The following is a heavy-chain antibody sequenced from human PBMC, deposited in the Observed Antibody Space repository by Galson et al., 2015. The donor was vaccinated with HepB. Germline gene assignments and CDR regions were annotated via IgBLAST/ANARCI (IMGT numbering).Heavy chain of an antibody. J-gene: IGHJ6*02. V-gene: IGHV1-69*08. CDR1: GDTFTFYS. CDR2: IIPTLDRA. D-gene: IGHD6-19*01. CDR3: ARDRVGRGWGGDYGLDV. Sequence: SVKVSCKASGDTFTFYSINWVRQAPGQGLEWMGRIIPTLDRADYAQKFQGRVTITADKSTTTAHMELSSLRFEDTAVYYCARDRVGRGWGGDYGLDVWGQGTTVTVSS.